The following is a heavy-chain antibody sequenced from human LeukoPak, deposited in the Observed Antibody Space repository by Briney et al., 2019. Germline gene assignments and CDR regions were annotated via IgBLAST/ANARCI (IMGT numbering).Heavy chain of an antibody. J-gene: IGHJ4*02. CDR2: IYYSGST. D-gene: IGHD6-19*01. CDR3: ARGDSSGWYPFDY. V-gene: IGHV4-59*01. Sequence: SETLSLTCTVSGGSISSYYWSWIRQPPGKGLEWIGYIYYSGSTNYNPSLKSRVTISVDASKNQFSLKLSSVTAADTAVYYCARGDSSGWYPFDYWGQGTLVTVSS. CDR1: GGSISSYY.